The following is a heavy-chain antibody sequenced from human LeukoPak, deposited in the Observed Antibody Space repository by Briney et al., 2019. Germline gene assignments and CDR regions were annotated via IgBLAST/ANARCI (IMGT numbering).Heavy chain of an antibody. CDR3: ARAVAAADSY. D-gene: IGHD6-13*01. CDR1: GFTFTTYW. CDR2: INRDGSKK. Sequence: PGGSLRLSCAASGFTFTTYWMHWVRQAPGKGLEWVANINRDGSKKYYVDSVKGRFTISRDNVENSVYLQMSSLRAEDTAVYSCARAVAAADSYWGRGTLVTVSS. J-gene: IGHJ4*02. V-gene: IGHV3-7*04.